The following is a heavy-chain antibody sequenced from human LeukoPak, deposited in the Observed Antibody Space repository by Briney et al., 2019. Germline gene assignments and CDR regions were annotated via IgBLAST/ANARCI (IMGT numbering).Heavy chain of an antibody. D-gene: IGHD1-26*01. V-gene: IGHV1-69*13. CDR2: IIPIFGTA. Sequence: SVKVSCKASGGTFSSYAISWVRQAPGQGLEWMGGIIPIFGTANYAQKFQGRVTITADESTSTAYVELSSLRSEDTAVYYCARGEWELLIFDYWGQGTLVTVSS. CDR3: ARGEWELLIFDY. CDR1: GGTFSSYA. J-gene: IGHJ4*02.